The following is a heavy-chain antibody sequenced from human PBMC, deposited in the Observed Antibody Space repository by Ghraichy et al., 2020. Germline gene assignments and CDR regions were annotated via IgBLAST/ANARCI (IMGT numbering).Heavy chain of an antibody. Sequence: ASVKVSCKASGYTFTSYDINWVRQATGQGLEWMGWMNPNSGNTGYAQKFQGRVTMTRNTSISTAYMELSSLRSEDTAVYYCARLSSSWPPGYYYGMDVWGQGTTVTVSS. J-gene: IGHJ6*02. CDR3: ARLSSSWPPGYYYGMDV. D-gene: IGHD6-13*01. V-gene: IGHV1-8*01. CDR2: MNPNSGNT. CDR1: GYTFTSYD.